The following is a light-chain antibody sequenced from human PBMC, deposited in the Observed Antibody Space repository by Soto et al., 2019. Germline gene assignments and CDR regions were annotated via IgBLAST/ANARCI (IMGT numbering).Light chain of an antibody. CDR1: SSDVGGYNY. J-gene: IGLJ3*02. Sequence: QSALTQPASVSGSPGQSITISCTGTSSDVGGYNYVSWYQQHPGNAPKLMIYEVSNRPSGVSNRFSGSKSGNTASLTISGLQAEDEADYYCRSYTSSSTWVFGGGTQLTVL. CDR2: EVS. V-gene: IGLV2-14*01. CDR3: RSYTSSSTWV.